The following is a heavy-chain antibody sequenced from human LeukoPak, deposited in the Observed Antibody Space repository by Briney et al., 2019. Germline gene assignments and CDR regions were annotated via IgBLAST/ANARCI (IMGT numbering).Heavy chain of an antibody. J-gene: IGHJ4*02. CDR2: FSGSGGDT. CDR3: AKSGCNRFDY. CDR1: GFTFSSYA. Sequence: GGSLRLSCAASGFTFSSYAMSWVRQAPGKGLEWGSAFSGSGGDTYYADSVKGRFTISRDNSKNTLYLHMNSLRAEDTAVYYCAKSGCNRFDYWGQGTLVTVSS. V-gene: IGHV3-23*01. D-gene: IGHD5-24*01.